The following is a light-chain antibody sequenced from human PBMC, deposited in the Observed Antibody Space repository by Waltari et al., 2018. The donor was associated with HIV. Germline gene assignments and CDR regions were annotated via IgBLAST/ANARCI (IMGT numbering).Light chain of an antibody. CDR1: SLRTYY. J-gene: IGLJ2*01. CDR3: NSRDSSGNLVV. Sequence: SSELTQDPAVSVALGQTVRITCQGDSLRTYYATWYRQKPGQAPVLVVYGNNNRPSGIPDRFPGSSSGDTASLTITATQAEEEADYYCNSRDSSGNLVVFGGGTKLTVL. V-gene: IGLV3-19*01. CDR2: GNN.